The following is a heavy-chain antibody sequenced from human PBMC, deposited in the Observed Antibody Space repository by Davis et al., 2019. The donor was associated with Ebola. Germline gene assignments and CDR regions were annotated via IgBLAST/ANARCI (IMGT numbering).Heavy chain of an antibody. CDR1: GFIFSAYG. CDR2: ISYDGSNK. Sequence: GGSLSLSCAASGFIFSAYGMHWVRQAPGKGLEWVAVISYDGSNKYYADSVKGRFTISRDNSKNTLYLQMNSLRAEDTAVYYCAKDCRGIAAPLFDYWGQGTLVTVPS. J-gene: IGHJ4*02. CDR3: AKDCRGIAAPLFDY. V-gene: IGHV3-30*18. D-gene: IGHD6-13*01.